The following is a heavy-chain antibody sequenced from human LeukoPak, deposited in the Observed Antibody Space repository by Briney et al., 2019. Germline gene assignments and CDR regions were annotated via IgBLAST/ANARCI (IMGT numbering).Heavy chain of an antibody. CDR1: GFTFRYYL. CDR3: ARDLGASYYNAMDV. J-gene: IGHJ6*02. V-gene: IGHV3-30*04. Sequence: QPGRSLRLSCAASGFTFRYYLIHWVRQTPGKELEWVAGISDDDGRNKYYADSVKGRFTISRDNSRNTLYLRMNSLRAEDTAVYYCARDLGASYYNAMDVWGPGTTVTVSS. CDR2: ISDDDGRNK.